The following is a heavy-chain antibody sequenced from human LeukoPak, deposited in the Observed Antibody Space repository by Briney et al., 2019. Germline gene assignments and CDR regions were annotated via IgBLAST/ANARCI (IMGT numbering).Heavy chain of an antibody. D-gene: IGHD2-2*02. CDR3: AREVWCSSTSCYSGPGMDV. CDR2: ISGSGSSI. CDR1: GLTFSSQA. Sequence: GGSLRLSCAASGLTFSSQAINWVRQAPGKGLEWVSGISGSGSSIYYADSVKGRFTISRDNSKNTLYLQMNSLRAEDTAVYYCAREVWCSSTSCYSGPGMDVWGQGTTVTVSS. V-gene: IGHV3-23*01. J-gene: IGHJ6*02.